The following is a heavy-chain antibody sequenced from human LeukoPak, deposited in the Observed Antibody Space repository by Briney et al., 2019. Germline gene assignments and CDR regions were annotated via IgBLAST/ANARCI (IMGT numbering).Heavy chain of an antibody. V-gene: IGHV3-7*04. CDR3: ARDYDNSGYSVRFEY. CDR1: GFTFSRYW. Sequence: GGSLRLSCAASGFTFSRYWMTWVRQAPGRGLEWVANIKQDGSERNYVDSVKGRFAISRDNAKRTLYLQLNSLRAEDTAVYYCARDYDNSGYSVRFEYWGQGTLVAVSS. D-gene: IGHD3-22*01. CDR2: IKQDGSER. J-gene: IGHJ4*02.